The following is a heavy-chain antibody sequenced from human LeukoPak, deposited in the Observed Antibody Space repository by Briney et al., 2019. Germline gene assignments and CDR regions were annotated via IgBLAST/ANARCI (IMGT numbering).Heavy chain of an antibody. V-gene: IGHV3-30-3*01. J-gene: IGHJ3*02. Sequence: QSGRSLRLSCAASGFTFSSYAMHWVRQAPGKGLEWLAVISYDGSNKYYADSVKGRFTISRDNSKNTLYLQMNSLRAEDTAVYYCARDQRVTGTMRETAVAFDIWGQGTMVTVSS. CDR1: GFTFSSYA. CDR2: ISYDGSNK. D-gene: IGHD1-20*01. CDR3: ARDQRVTGTMRETAVAFDI.